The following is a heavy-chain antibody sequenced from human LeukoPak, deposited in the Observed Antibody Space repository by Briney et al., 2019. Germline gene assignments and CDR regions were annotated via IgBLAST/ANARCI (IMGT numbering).Heavy chain of an antibody. D-gene: IGHD6-19*01. CDR2: INPNSGGT. Sequence: ASVNVSCKASGYTFTGYYMHWVRQAPGQGLEGMGWINPNSGGTNYAQKFQGRVTMTRDTSISTAYMELSRLRSDDTAVYSCARSEWSGWFTYCGQGTLVTVSS. CDR1: GYTFTGYY. CDR3: ARSEWSGWFTY. J-gene: IGHJ4*02. V-gene: IGHV1-2*02.